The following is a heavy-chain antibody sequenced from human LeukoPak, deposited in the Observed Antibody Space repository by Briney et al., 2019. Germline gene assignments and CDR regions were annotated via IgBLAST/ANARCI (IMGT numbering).Heavy chain of an antibody. V-gene: IGHV3-11*01. D-gene: IGHD3-10*01. Sequence: GGSLRLSCVVSGFSFSDSYMTWIRQTPGKGLEWVSYISSSGSTIYYADSVKGRFTISRDNAKNSLYLQMNSLRAEDTAVYYCARDPWFGESLLAYYYYMDVWGKGTTVTISS. CDR2: ISSSGSTI. CDR3: ARDPWFGESLLAYYYYMDV. CDR1: GFSFSDSY. J-gene: IGHJ6*03.